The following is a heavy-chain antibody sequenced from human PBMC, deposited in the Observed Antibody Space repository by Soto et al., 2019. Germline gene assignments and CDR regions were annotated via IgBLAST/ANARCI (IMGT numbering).Heavy chain of an antibody. CDR2: KSDDGSKE. CDR3: TNNLYSGSHHEGADS. D-gene: IGHD1-26*01. CDR1: GFPFSSYG. Sequence: QVQLVESGGGVVQPGRSLRLSCAASGFPFSSYGMHWVRQVPGKGLEWAAVKSDDGSKEWYADSVKGRFTISRDNSTNTLSLQMHSLRAQDTAVYYCTNNLYSGSHHEGADSWGQGTLVTVSS. J-gene: IGHJ4*02. V-gene: IGHV3-30*18.